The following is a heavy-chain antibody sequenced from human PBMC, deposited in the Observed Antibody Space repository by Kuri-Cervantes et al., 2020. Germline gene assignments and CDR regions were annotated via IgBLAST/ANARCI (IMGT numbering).Heavy chain of an antibody. J-gene: IGHJ6*02. Sequence: LRLSCTVSGGSISSGGYYWSWIRQHPGKGLEWIGYIYYSGSTYYNPSLKSRVTISVDTSKNQFSLKLSSVTAADTAVYYCARNAWGGMDVWGQGTTVTVSS. CDR3: ARNAWGGMDV. V-gene: IGHV4-31*03. CDR2: IYYSGST. D-gene: IGHD7-27*01. CDR1: GGSISSGGYY.